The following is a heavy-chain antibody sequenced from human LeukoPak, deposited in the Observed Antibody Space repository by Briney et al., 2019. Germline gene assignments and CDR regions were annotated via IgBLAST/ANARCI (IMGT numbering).Heavy chain of an antibody. CDR2: ISYDGRNK. D-gene: IGHD3-22*01. J-gene: IGHJ4*02. CDR3: ARDVSHYDRSGYSLDY. V-gene: IGHV3-30*04. Sequence: PGRSLRLSCAASGFIFSTYAIHWVRQAPGKGLEWVAVISYDGRNKYYADSEKGRFSISRDNSKNTLSLQMNSLRPEDTALYYCARDVSHYDRSGYSLDYWGQGTLVTVSS. CDR1: GFIFSTYA.